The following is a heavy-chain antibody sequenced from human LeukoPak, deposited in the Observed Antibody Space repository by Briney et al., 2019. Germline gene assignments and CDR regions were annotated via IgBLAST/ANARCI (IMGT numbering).Heavy chain of an antibody. CDR1: GFTFSTYS. V-gene: IGHV3-21*01. CDR2: ITSSSGNI. J-gene: IGHJ3*02. Sequence: GGSLRLSCAASGFTFSTYSMNWVRQAPGKGLEWVSSITSSSGNIYYADSVKGRFTISRDNAQNSLYLQMNSLRAEDTAVYYCARDDYFDISGYYFDNAFDIWGQGTVVTVSS. D-gene: IGHD3-22*01. CDR3: ARDDYFDISGYYFDNAFDI.